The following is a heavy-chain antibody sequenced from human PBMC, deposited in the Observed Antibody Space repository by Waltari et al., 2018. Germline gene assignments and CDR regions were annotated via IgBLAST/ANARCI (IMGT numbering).Heavy chain of an antibody. CDR1: GFTFSSYA. D-gene: IGHD3-22*01. Sequence: EVQLLESGGGLVQPGGSLRLSCAASGFTFSSYAMSWVRQAPGKGLEWVSAISGSGGSTYYTDSVNGRFTISRDNAKNTLYLQMNSLRAEDTAVYYCAKGITMIVPPGAFDIWGQGTMVTVSS. CDR3: AKGITMIVPPGAFDI. V-gene: IGHV3-23*01. J-gene: IGHJ3*02. CDR2: ISGSGGST.